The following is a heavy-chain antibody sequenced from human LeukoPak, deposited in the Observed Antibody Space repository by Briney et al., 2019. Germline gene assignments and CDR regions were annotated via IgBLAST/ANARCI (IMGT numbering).Heavy chain of an antibody. CDR1: GFTFSIYD. J-gene: IGHJ4*02. CDR2: ISLGGDIK. D-gene: IGHD5-12*01. V-gene: IGHV3-30*01. Sequence: GGSLRLSCAASGFTFSIYDTHWVRQAPGKGLEWVAAISLGGDIKVYADSVQGRFTISRDNTKNTLYLEMNSLTPEDTAIYYCARDQIVAVPDYLDYWGQGTLVTVSS. CDR3: ARDQIVAVPDYLDY.